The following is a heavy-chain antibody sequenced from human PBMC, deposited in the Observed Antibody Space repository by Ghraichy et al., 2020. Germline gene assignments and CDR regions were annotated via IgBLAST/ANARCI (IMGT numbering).Heavy chain of an antibody. D-gene: IGHD6-13*01. CDR3: ARVTSSWCARY. CDR2: IYHSGST. Sequence: SETLSLTCAVSGYSISSGYYWGWIRQPPGKGLEWIGNIYHSGSTYYNPSLKSRVTISVDTSKNQFSLKLSSVTAADTAVYYCARVTSSWCARYWGQGTLVIVSS. J-gene: IGHJ4*02. CDR1: GYSISSGYY. V-gene: IGHV4-38-2*01.